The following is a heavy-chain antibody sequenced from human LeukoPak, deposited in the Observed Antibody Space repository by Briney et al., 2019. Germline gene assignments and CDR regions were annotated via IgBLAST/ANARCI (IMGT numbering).Heavy chain of an antibody. Sequence: GGSLRLSCAASGFTFSSYWMSGVRQAPGKGLEWVANIKQDGSEKYYVDSVKGRFTISRDNAKNSLYLQMNSLRAEDTAVYYCARETSVVYYDFWSGSDNWFDPWGQGTLVTVSS. J-gene: IGHJ5*02. CDR2: IKQDGSEK. CDR3: ARETSVVYYDFWSGSDNWFDP. V-gene: IGHV3-7*01. CDR1: GFTFSSYW. D-gene: IGHD3-3*01.